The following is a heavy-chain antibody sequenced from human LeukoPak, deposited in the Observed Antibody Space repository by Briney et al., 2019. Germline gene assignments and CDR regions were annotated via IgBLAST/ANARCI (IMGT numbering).Heavy chain of an antibody. D-gene: IGHD4-11*01. J-gene: IGHJ6*04. V-gene: IGHV3-23*01. Sequence: GGSLRLSCAASGFTFSGYSMNWVRQAPGKGLEWVSAISGSGGSTYYADSVKGRFTISRDNSKNTLYLQMNSLRAEDTAVYYCAKFDFVPMTTRPLDVWGKGTTVTVSS. CDR2: ISGSGGST. CDR1: GFTFSGYS. CDR3: AKFDFVPMTTRPLDV.